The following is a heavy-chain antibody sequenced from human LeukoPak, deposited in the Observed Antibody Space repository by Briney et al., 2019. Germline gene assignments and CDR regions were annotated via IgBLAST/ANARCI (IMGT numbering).Heavy chain of an antibody. CDR2: ISYDGSNK. Sequence: GGSLRLSCAASGFTFSSYAMHWVRQAPGKGLGWVAVISYDGSNKYYADSVKGRFTISRDNSKNTLYLQMNSLRAEDTAVYYCAGGYSGYDAFDIWGQGTMVTVSS. V-gene: IGHV3-30-3*01. CDR3: AGGYSGYDAFDI. CDR1: GFTFSSYA. D-gene: IGHD5-12*01. J-gene: IGHJ3*02.